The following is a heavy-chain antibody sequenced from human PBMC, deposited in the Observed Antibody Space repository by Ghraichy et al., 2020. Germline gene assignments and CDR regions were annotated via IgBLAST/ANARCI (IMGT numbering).Heavy chain of an antibody. CDR2: ISAYNGNT. CDR3: ARESGYDGSNWFDP. V-gene: IGHV1-18*04. Sequence: ASVKVSCKASGYTFTSYGISWVRQAPGQGLEWMGWISAYNGNTNYAQKLQGRVTMTTDTSTSTAYMELRSLRSDDTAVYYCARESGYDGSNWFDPWGQGTLVTVSS. CDR1: GYTFTSYG. D-gene: IGHD5-12*01. J-gene: IGHJ5*02.